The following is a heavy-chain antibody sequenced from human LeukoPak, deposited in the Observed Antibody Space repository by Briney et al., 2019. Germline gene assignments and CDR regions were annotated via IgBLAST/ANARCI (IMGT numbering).Heavy chain of an antibody. CDR2: IYYSGST. J-gene: IGHJ3*02. Sequence: SETLSLTCSVSGGSISSSSNYWGWIRLPPGKGLERIGSIYYSGSTHYNPSPKSRVTMSVDTSKNQFSLKLSSVTAADTAVYFCARQQYFHDSSGLDAFDIWGQGAMVTVSS. CDR1: GGSISSSSNY. CDR3: ARQQYFHDSSGLDAFDI. V-gene: IGHV4-39*01. D-gene: IGHD3-22*01.